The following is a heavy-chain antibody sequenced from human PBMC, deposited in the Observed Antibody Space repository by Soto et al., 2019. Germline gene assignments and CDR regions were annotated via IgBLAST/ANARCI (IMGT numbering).Heavy chain of an antibody. CDR2: IYHSGST. V-gene: IGHV4-30-2*01. Sequence: SLSLTPAVSGASISSRGYSSRCIRQPPGKGLEWIGYIYHSGSTYYNPSLKSRVTISVDRSKNQFSLKLSSVTAADTAVYYCARGSTVRWFDPWGQGTLVTGSS. CDR3: ARGSTVRWFDP. J-gene: IGHJ5*02. D-gene: IGHD4-4*01. CDR1: GASISSRGYS.